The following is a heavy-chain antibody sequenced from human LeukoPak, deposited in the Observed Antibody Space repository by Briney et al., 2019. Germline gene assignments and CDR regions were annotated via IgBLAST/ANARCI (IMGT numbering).Heavy chain of an antibody. J-gene: IGHJ6*03. CDR1: VYTFTSYY. CDR3: ARGGPERRTDYYYYYYMDV. V-gene: IGHV1-46*01. Sequence: ASVKVSCKASVYTFTSYYMHWVRQAPGQGLEWMGIINPSGGSASYAQKFQGRVTMTRDMSTSTVYMGLSSLRSEDTAVYYCARGGPERRTDYYYYYYMDVWGKGTTVTVSS. D-gene: IGHD1-1*01. CDR2: INPSGGSA.